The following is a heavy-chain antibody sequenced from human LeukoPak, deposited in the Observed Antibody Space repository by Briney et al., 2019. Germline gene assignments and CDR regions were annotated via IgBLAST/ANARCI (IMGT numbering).Heavy chain of an antibody. J-gene: IGHJ4*02. V-gene: IGHV4-39*07. D-gene: IGHD3-22*01. CDR3: ARFSSGYFFDY. CDR2: MYYSGST. Sequence: PSETLSLTCTVSGGSISSSSYYWGWIRQPPGKGLEWIGGMYYSGSTYYNPSLKSRVTISVDTSKNQFSLKLSSVTAADTAVYYCARFSSGYFFDYWGQGTLVTVSS. CDR1: GGSISSSSYY.